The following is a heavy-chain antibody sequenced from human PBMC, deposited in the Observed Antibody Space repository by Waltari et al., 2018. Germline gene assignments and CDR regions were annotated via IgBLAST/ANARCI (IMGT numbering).Heavy chain of an antibody. Sequence: QVQLQESGQGLVKPSETLSRTCSVSGGSINNYFWNWIRQPPGKALQWIGFIRHTGVTKSNPSLKSRVTMTVDTSKSQISLRLTSVSATDTAVYFCARWDSPGRYFGDWGQGTPVTVSS. D-gene: IGHD1-20*01. V-gene: IGHV4-59*08. CDR3: ARWDSPGRYFGD. J-gene: IGHJ4*02. CDR1: GGSINNYF. CDR2: IRHTGVT.